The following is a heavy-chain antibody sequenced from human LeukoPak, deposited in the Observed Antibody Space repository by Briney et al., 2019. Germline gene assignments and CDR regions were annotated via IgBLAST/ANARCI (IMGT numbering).Heavy chain of an antibody. Sequence: GGSLRLSCAASGFTFSSYGMHWVRQAPGKGLEWVAVISYDGSNKYYAYSVKGRFTISRDNSKDTLYLQMNSLRAEDTAVYYCAKVGPDCSGGSCYSGLDYWGQGTLVTVSS. CDR1: GFTFSSYG. V-gene: IGHV3-30*18. CDR3: AKVGPDCSGGSCYSGLDY. CDR2: ISYDGSNK. J-gene: IGHJ4*02. D-gene: IGHD2-15*01.